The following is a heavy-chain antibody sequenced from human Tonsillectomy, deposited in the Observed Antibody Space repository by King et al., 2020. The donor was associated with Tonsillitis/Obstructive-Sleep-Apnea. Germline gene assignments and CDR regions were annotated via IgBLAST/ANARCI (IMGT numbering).Heavy chain of an antibody. D-gene: IGHD3-22*01. CDR2: ISAYNGNT. CDR3: ARDSMSHYYDSSGYYTFDY. Sequence: QQVQSGAEVKKPGASVEVSCKASGYTFTSYGISWVRQAPGQGLEWMGWISAYNGNTNYAQKLQGRVTMTTDTSTSTAYMELRSLRSDDTAVYYCARDSMSHYYDSSGYYTFDYWGQGTLVTVSS. V-gene: IGHV1-18*01. CDR1: GYTFTSYG. J-gene: IGHJ4*02.